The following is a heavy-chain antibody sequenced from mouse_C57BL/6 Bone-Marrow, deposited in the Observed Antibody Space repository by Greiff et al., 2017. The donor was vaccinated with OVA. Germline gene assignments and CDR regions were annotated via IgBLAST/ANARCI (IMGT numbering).Heavy chain of an antibody. CDR1: GYTFTSYW. Sequence: VQLQQPGAELVKPGASVKVSCKASGYTFTSYWMHWVKQRPGQGLEWIGRIHPSDSDTNYNQKFKGKATLTVDKSSSTAYMQLSSLTSEDAAVSDCATDSSGYGDYYAVDYWGQGTSVTVSS. D-gene: IGHD3-2*02. CDR3: ATDSSGYGDYYAVDY. V-gene: IGHV1-74*01. CDR2: IHPSDSDT. J-gene: IGHJ4*01.